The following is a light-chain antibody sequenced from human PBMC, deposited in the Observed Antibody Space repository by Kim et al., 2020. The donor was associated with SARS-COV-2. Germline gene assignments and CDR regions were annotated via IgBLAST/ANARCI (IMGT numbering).Light chain of an antibody. CDR2: SDN. J-gene: IGLJ1*01. CDR1: NSDIGSNT. V-gene: IGLV1-44*01. Sequence: QSVLTQPPSVSGTPGQRVTIACSGTNSDIGSNTVNWYQQLPGTTPKLLIYSDNQRPSGVPDRFSGSKSGTSASLAISGLQPEDEADYYCAAWDESLNGPYVFGSGTKVTVL. CDR3: AAWDESLNGPYV.